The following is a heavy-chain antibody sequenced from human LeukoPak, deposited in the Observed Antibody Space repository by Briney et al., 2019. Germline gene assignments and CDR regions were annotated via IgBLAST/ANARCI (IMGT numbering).Heavy chain of an antibody. CDR2: ISWDGGTT. J-gene: IGHJ1*01. CDR1: GFTFSNYY. CDR3: AKDISQRCSGGSCYSDVVFQH. Sequence: PGGSLRLSCAASGFTFSNYYLTWVRQAPGKGLEWVSLISWDGGTTYYADSVTGRFTIYRDNSKTSLYLQMNSLRAEDTALYYCAKDISQRCSGGSCYSDVVFQHWGQGTLVTVSS. D-gene: IGHD2-15*01. V-gene: IGHV3-43D*04.